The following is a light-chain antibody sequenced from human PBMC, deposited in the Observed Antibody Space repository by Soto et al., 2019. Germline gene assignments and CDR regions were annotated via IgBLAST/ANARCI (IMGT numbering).Light chain of an antibody. CDR3: QQSYNTPHT. V-gene: IGKV1-39*01. CDR1: QSISSY. J-gene: IGKJ2*01. Sequence: DVQMTQSPSSLYASVGDRVTITCRASQSISSYLNWYQQKPGKAPKLQIYAASSMQSGVPSRFSGSGSGTDFTLTISSLQPEYFAAYYCQQSYNTPHTFGQGTKLEIK. CDR2: AAS.